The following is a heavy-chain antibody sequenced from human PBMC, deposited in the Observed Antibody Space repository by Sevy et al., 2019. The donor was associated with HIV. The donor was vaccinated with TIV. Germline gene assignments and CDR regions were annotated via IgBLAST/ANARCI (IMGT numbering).Heavy chain of an antibody. D-gene: IGHD2-15*01. J-gene: IGHJ6*02. V-gene: IGHV3-53*01. Sequence: GGSLRLSCAASGFSVSSNYMSWVRQAPGKGPEWVSVIHSGGKISYADSVQGRFTISRDNSKNTLYLQMNSLRAEDTADYYCAREDIVLGEDNYYGIDVWGQGTTVTVS. CDR3: AREDIVLGEDNYYGIDV. CDR2: IHSGGKI. CDR1: GFSVSSNY.